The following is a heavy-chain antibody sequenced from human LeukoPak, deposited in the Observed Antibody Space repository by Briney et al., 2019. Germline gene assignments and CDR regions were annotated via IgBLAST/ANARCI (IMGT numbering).Heavy chain of an antibody. D-gene: IGHD4-23*01. CDR2: IYYSGRT. V-gene: IGHV4-39*01. CDR3: ARHGDYGGPFDY. J-gene: IGHJ4*02. CDR1: GGSISSSTYY. Sequence: SETLPLTCSVSGGSISSSTYYWSWIRQPPGKGLDWIGSIYYSGRTYYNPSLNSRVTISVDTSKNQFSLTLSSVTAADTAVYYCARHGDYGGPFDYWGQGTLVTVSS.